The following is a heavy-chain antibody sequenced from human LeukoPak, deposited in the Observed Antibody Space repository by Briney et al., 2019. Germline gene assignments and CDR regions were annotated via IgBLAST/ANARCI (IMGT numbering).Heavy chain of an antibody. Sequence: SQTLSLTCTVSGGSISSGDYYWSWIRQPPGKGLEWIGYIYYSGSTYYNPSLKSRVTISVDTSKNQFSLKLSSVTAADTAVYYCARDTTDDSIGYSIFDYWGQGTLVTVSS. CDR1: GGSISSGDYY. V-gene: IGHV4-30-4*08. CDR2: IYYSGST. D-gene: IGHD3-22*01. CDR3: ARDTTDDSIGYSIFDY. J-gene: IGHJ4*02.